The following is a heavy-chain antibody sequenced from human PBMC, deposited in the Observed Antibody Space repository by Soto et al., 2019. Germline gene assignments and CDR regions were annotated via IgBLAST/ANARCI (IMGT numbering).Heavy chain of an antibody. CDR3: ARDREDIGGYYYYYGMDV. J-gene: IGHJ6*02. V-gene: IGHV3-21*01. D-gene: IGHD5-12*01. Sequence: GGSLRLSCAASGFTFSSYSMNWVRQAPEKRLEWVSSISSSSSYIYYADSVKGRFTISRDNAKNSLYLQMNSLRAEDTAVYYCARDREDIGGYYYYYGMDVWGQGTTVTVSS. CDR1: GFTFSSYS. CDR2: ISSSSSYI.